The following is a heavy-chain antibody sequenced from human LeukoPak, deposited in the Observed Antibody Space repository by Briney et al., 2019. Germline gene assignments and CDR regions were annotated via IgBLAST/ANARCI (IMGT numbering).Heavy chain of an antibody. D-gene: IGHD2-21*01. CDR1: DDSMVGYY. J-gene: IGHJ5*02. CDR3: ARAIAEYNWFDP. V-gene: IGHV4-4*07. Sequence: PSETLSLTCTVSDDSMVGYYWAWIRQPAGKRPEWIGRIYVSGTTNYNPSLKSRVTMSVDTSKRQFSLRLTSVTAADTAVYYCARAIAEYNWFDPWGQGILVTVSS. CDR2: IYVSGTT.